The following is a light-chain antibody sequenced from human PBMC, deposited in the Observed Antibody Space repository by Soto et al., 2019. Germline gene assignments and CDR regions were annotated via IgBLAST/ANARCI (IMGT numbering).Light chain of an antibody. V-gene: IGKV1-39*01. Sequence: DIQMTQSPSSLSGTVGDRDTITCRASQTISTYLNWYQQRPGKAHKLLIYAASSLQSGVPSRFSGSDSGTEFTITISSLQPEDFATYVCQQSYNMPFTFGRGTKVHI. CDR2: AAS. J-gene: IGKJ3*01. CDR3: QQSYNMPFT. CDR1: QTISTY.